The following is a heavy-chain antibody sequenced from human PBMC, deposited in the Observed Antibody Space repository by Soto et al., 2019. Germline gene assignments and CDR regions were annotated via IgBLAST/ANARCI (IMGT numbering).Heavy chain of an antibody. J-gene: IGHJ4*02. D-gene: IGHD3-9*01. Sequence: QLQLQESGPGLVKPSETLSLTCSVSDDSINSDKYYWGWIRQPPGKGLEWIGSIYYRGNAHYNPSLQTRVTISLDKSRSQFSLKLNSVTAADSAVYFCARLEGLATISYYFDFWGPGALVTVSS. CDR1: DDSINSDKYY. V-gene: IGHV4-39*01. CDR3: ARLEGLATISYYFDF. CDR2: IYYRGNA.